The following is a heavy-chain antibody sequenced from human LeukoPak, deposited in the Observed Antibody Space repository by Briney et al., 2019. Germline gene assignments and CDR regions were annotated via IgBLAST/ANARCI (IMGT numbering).Heavy chain of an antibody. CDR3: ARDFMTTVTTASEPLNYYYYGMDV. V-gene: IGHV4-4*07. CDR1: GGSISSYY. D-gene: IGHD4-17*01. Sequence: SETLSLTCTVSGGSISSYYWSWIRQPAGKGLEWIGRIYTSGSTNYNPSLKSRVTMSVDTSKNQFSRKLSSVTAADTAVYYCARDFMTTVTTASEPLNYYYYGMDVWGQGTTVTVSS. CDR2: IYTSGST. J-gene: IGHJ6*02.